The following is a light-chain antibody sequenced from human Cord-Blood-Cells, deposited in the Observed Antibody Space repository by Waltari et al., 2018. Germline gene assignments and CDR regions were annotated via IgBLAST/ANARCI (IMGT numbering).Light chain of an antibody. Sequence: QSALTQPASVSRSPGQSITISCTGTSSDAGGYNYVSWYQQHPGKAPKLMIYDVSNRPSGVSNRFSGSKSGNTASLTISGLQAEDEADYYCSSYTSSSTYVFGTGTKVTVL. V-gene: IGLV2-14*01. CDR3: SSYTSSSTYV. CDR2: DVS. J-gene: IGLJ1*01. CDR1: SSDAGGYNY.